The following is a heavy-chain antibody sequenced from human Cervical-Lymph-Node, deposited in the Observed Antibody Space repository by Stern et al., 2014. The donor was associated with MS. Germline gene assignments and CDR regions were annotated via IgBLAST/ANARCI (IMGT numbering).Heavy chain of an antibody. Sequence: QLVESGGGSVQPGRSLRLSCAASGFTFADCAMHWVRQAPGQGLEWVSGISWNSNNIGYADSVRGRFTITRDNAKNSLYLQMNGLRPEDTALYYCAKDISERHYYFDSWGEGTLVTVSS. J-gene: IGHJ4*02. D-gene: IGHD3-16*02. V-gene: IGHV3-9*01. CDR2: ISWNSNNI. CDR3: AKDISERHYYFDS. CDR1: GFTFADCA.